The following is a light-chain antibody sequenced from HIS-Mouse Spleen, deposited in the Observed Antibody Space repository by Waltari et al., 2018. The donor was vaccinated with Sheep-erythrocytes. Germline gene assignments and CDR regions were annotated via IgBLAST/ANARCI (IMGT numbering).Light chain of an antibody. CDR1: SSDVGSYHL. V-gene: IGLV2-23*01. CDR3: CSYAGSSTPWV. J-gene: IGLJ3*02. CDR2: EGS. Sequence: QSALTQPASVSGSPGQSITISCTGTSSDVGSYHLVSWYQQHPGKAPKLTINEGSKRPSGVSNRFSGSKSGNTASLTISGLQAEDEADYYCCSYAGSSTPWVFGGGTKLTVL.